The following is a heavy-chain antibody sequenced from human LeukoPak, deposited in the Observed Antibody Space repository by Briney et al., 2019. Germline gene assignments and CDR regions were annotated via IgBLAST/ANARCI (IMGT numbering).Heavy chain of an antibody. CDR3: ARDLSGAYFDY. J-gene: IGHJ4*02. V-gene: IGHV4-59*01. Sequence: PSETLSLTCTVSGGSISSYYWCWIRQPPGKGLEWIGYIYYSGSTNYNPSLKSRVTISVDTSKNQFSLKLSSVTAADTAVYYCARDLSGAYFDYWGQGTLVTVSS. D-gene: IGHD4-17*01. CDR2: IYYSGST. CDR1: GGSISSYY.